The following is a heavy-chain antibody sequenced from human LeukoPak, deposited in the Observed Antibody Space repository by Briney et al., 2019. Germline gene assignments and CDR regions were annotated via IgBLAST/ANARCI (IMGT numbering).Heavy chain of an antibody. CDR2: IKQDGSEK. CDR1: GFTFSSYW. Sequence: PGGSLRLSCAASGFTFSSYWMSWVRQAPGKGLEWVANIKQDGSEKYYVDSVKGRFTISRDNGKNSLYLQMNSLRAEDAAVYYCARTYPRKPHNVPFDIWGQGTMVTVSS. D-gene: IGHD3-10*02. J-gene: IGHJ3*02. CDR3: ARTYPRKPHNVPFDI. V-gene: IGHV3-7*01.